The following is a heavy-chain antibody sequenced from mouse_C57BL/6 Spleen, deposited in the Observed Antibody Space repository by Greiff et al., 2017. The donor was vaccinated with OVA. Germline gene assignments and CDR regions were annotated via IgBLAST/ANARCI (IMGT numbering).Heavy chain of an antibody. Sequence: QVQLQQSGAELVKPGASVKLSCKASGYTFTSYWMHWVKQRPGQGLEWIGMIYPISGSTHYNEKFKSTATLTVDKSSSTAYMQLSSLTSEDSAVYYCARGGDVRTYAMDYWGQGTSVTVSS. CDR2: IYPISGST. CDR3: ARGGDVRTYAMDY. J-gene: IGHJ4*01. V-gene: IGHV1-64*01. CDR1: GYTFTSYW.